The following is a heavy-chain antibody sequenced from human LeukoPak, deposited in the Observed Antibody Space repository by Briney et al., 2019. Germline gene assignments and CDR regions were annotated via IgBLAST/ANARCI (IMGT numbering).Heavy chain of an antibody. CDR3: AITYSFVRGPFDC. D-gene: IGHD3-10*01. J-gene: IGHJ4*02. V-gene: IGHV4-38-2*01. CDR2: IYRSGST. CDR1: GYSISSGYY. Sequence: SETLSLTCAVSGYSISSGYYWGWIRQPPGKGLEWIGSIYRSGSTYYNPSLKSRVTISVDTSKNQFSLKLSSVTAAVTAVYYCAITYSFVRGPFDCWGLGTLVTVSS.